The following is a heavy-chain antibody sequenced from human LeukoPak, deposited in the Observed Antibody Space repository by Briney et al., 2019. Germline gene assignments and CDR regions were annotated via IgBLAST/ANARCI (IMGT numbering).Heavy chain of an antibody. CDR3: ARQGYCTSTTNCSNAFDI. CDR2: INHSGST. Sequence: SETLSLTCAVYGGTFTGYYWSWIRQPPGKGLEWIAEINHSGSTNYNPSLKSRVTISVDTSKNQFSLKLSSVTAADTAVYYCARQGYCTSTTNCSNAFDIWGQGTMVTVSS. CDR1: GGTFTGYY. D-gene: IGHD2-2*01. V-gene: IGHV4-34*01. J-gene: IGHJ3*02.